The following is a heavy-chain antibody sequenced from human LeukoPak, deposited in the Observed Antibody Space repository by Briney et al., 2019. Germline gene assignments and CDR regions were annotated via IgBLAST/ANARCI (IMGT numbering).Heavy chain of an antibody. J-gene: IGHJ5*02. CDR1: GGSISGYY. CDR3: ARDPGDGYTPGWFDP. V-gene: IGHV4-59*01. D-gene: IGHD5-24*01. Sequence: SETLSLTCAVSGGSISGYYWSWIRQPPGKGLEWIGDIYYSGSTNYNPSLKSRVTLSVDTSKNQCSLKLSSVTAADTAVYYCARDPGDGYTPGWFDPWGQGTLVTVSS. CDR2: IYYSGST.